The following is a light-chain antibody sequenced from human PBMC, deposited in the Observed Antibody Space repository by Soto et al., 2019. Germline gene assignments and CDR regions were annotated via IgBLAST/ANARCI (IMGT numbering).Light chain of an antibody. Sequence: DIQMTQSPSSLSASVGDRVTITCRASQGISNYLACYQQKPGKVPKLLIYAASTLQSGVPSRFSGSGSGTDFTLTISSLQPEDVATYYCQKYNSAPIFTFGSGTKVDIK. CDR2: AAS. J-gene: IGKJ3*01. CDR1: QGISNY. V-gene: IGKV1-27*01. CDR3: QKYNSAPIFT.